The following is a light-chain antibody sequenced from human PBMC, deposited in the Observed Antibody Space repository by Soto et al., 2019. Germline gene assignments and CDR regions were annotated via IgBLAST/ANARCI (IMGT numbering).Light chain of an antibody. J-gene: IGKJ4*01. CDR3: QQYVSTPPLT. Sequence: EIVLTQSPGTLSLSPGERATLSCRASQSVSSSYLAWYQQKPGQAPRLLIYGASSRATDIPDRFRGSGSGTDFTLTISKLEPGDFAVYYCQQYVSTPPLTFGGGTKVEIK. V-gene: IGKV3-20*01. CDR2: GAS. CDR1: QSVSSSY.